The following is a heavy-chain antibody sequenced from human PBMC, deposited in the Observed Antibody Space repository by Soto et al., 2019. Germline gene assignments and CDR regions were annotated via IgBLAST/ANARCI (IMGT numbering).Heavy chain of an antibody. CDR2: IYYSGST. J-gene: IGHJ2*01. CDR3: ARRVRYCSGGSCGYFDL. CDR1: GGSISSGDYY. Sequence: QVQLQESGPGLVKPSQTLSLTCTVSGGSISSGDYYWSWIRQPPGKGLEWIGYIYYSGSTYYNPSLKSRVTISVDTSKNQFSLKLSSVTAADTAVYYCARRVRYCSGGSCGYFDLWGRGTLVTVSS. V-gene: IGHV4-30-4*01. D-gene: IGHD2-15*01.